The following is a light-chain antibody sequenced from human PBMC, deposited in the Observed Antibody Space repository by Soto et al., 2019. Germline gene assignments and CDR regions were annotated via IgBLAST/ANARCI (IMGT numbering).Light chain of an antibody. Sequence: QSALTQPRSVSGSPGQSVTISCTGTSSDVGRYNHVSWYQQHPGKAPKLMIYDVSKRPSGVPDRFSGSKSGNTASLTISGLQAEDEADYYCISYTDRQSYLFGTGTKLTVL. V-gene: IGLV2-11*01. J-gene: IGLJ1*01. CDR2: DVS. CDR1: SSDVGRYNH. CDR3: ISYTDRQSYL.